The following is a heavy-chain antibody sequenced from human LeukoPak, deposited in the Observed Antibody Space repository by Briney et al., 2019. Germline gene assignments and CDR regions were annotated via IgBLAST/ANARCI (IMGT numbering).Heavy chain of an antibody. D-gene: IGHD3-9*01. CDR1: GFTFDDYA. V-gene: IGHV3-9*01. CDR2: ISWNSGSI. CDR3: ARDRDILTGYSYPLFDI. Sequence: GGSLRLSCAASGFTFDDYAMHWVRQAPGKGLEWVSGISWNSGSIGYADSVKGRFTISRDNAKNSLYLQMNSLRAEDTAVYYCARDRDILTGYSYPLFDIWGQGTMVTVSS. J-gene: IGHJ3*02.